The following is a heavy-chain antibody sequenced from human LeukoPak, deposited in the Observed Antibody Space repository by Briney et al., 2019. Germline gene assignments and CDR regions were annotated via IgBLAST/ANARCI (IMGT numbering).Heavy chain of an antibody. CDR2: VNHSGST. CDR1: GGSFSGYY. CDR3: ARGWGVATNYFDY. V-gene: IGHV4-34*01. J-gene: IGHJ4*02. Sequence: PSETLSLTCAVYGGSFSGYYWSWIRQPPGKGLEWIGEVNHSGSTNYNPSLKSRVTISVDTSKNQFSLKLSSVTAADTAVYYCARGWGVATNYFDYWGEGTLVTVSS. D-gene: IGHD5-12*01.